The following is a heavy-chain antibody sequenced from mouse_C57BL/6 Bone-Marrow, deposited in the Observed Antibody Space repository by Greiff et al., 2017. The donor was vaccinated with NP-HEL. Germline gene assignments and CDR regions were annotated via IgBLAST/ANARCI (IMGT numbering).Heavy chain of an antibody. J-gene: IGHJ3*01. CDR2: INPSSGYT. CDR3: ARCGDGYDGGPWFAY. D-gene: IGHD2-2*01. CDR1: GYTFTSYT. Sequence: QVQLQQSGAELARPGASVKMSCKASGYTFTSYTMHWVKQRPGQGLEWIGYINPSSGYTKYNQKFKDKATLTADKSSSTAYMQLSSLTSEDSAVYYCARCGDGYDGGPWFAYWGKGTLVTVSA. V-gene: IGHV1-4*01.